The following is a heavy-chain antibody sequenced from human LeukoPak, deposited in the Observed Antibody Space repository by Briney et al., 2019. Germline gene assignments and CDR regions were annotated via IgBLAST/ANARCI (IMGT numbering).Heavy chain of an antibody. CDR3: ARGGGAFDI. V-gene: IGHV6-1*01. J-gene: IGHJ3*02. Sequence: SQTLSLTCAISGERVSSDSAAWKLIRQSPSRGLEWLGRTYYRSKWSNDYAVSVKSRITINPDTSKNHFSLQLNSVTPEDTAVYYCARGGGAFDIWGQGTMVTVTS. CDR1: GERVSSDSAA. CDR2: TYYRSKWSN.